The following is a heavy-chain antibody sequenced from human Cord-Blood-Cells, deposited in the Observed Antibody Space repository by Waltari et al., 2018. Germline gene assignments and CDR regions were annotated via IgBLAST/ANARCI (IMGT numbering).Heavy chain of an antibody. CDR3: AIEVDRIVLVVYAIPTFDY. D-gene: IGHD2-8*02. CDR1: GFSFISYS. CDR2: ISSSSSYI. Sequence: AASGFSFISYSMSWVRQAPGQGREWVSSISSSSSYIYYADSVKGRFTISRDNAKNSLYLQMNSLRAEDTAVYYCAIEVDRIVLVVYAIPTFDYWGQGTLVTVSS. J-gene: IGHJ4*02. V-gene: IGHV3-21*01.